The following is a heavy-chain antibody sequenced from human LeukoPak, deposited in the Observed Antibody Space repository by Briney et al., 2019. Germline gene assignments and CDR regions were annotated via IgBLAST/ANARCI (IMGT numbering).Heavy chain of an antibody. Sequence: SETLSLTCTVSGGSISSYYWSWIRQPPGKGLEWIGYINYSGSTNYNPSLKRRVTISVDTSKNQFSLKLSSVTAADTAVYYCARGESKGYSGYDYYVMDVWGQGTTVTASS. CDR1: GGSISSYY. CDR2: INYSGST. V-gene: IGHV4-59*01. D-gene: IGHD5-12*01. J-gene: IGHJ6*02. CDR3: ARGESKGYSGYDYYVMDV.